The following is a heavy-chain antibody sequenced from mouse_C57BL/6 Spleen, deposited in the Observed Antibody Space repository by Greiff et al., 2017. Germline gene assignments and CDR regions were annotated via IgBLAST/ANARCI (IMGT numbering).Heavy chain of an antibody. CDR3: VRSGWCHWYFDV. J-gene: IGHJ1*03. D-gene: IGHD1-1*02. Sequence: EVQLVESGGGLVQPKGSLKLSCAASGCSFNTYAMNWVRQAPGKGLEWVARIRSKSNNYATYYADSVKDRFTISSDDSESMLYLQMNNLKTEDTAMYYCVRSGWCHWYFDVWGTGTTVTVSS. CDR2: IRSKSNNYAT. V-gene: IGHV10-1*01. CDR1: GCSFNTYA.